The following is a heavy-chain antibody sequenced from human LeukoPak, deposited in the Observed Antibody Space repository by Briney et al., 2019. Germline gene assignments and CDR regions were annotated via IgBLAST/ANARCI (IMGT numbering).Heavy chain of an antibody. CDR1: LFTLIGTN. CDR3: WRDHPDAVRAFDI. D-gene: IGHD1-14*01. Sequence: PGGSLRVSSAHPLFTLIGTNMSCVRQAPGKGLEWVSVIYSGGSTYYADSVKGRFTISRDNSKNTLYLQMNSLRAEDTAVYYCWRDHPDAVRAFDIWGQGTMVTVSS. CDR2: IYSGGST. J-gene: IGHJ3*02. V-gene: IGHV3-53*01.